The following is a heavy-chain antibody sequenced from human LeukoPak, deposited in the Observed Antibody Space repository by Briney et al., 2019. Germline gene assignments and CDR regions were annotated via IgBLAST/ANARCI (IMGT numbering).Heavy chain of an antibody. D-gene: IGHD3-22*01. CDR3: ARGLFLSGYLDAFDI. Sequence: SGGSLRLSCAASGFTFNNYGMHWVRQAPGKGLEWVSLIYNDGRTYYADSVKGRCTISRDNLKNVLYLQMNSLKVEDTALYYCARGLFLSGYLDAFDIWGQGTVVTVSS. CDR1: GFTFNNYG. J-gene: IGHJ3*02. V-gene: IGHV3-53*01. CDR2: IYNDGRT.